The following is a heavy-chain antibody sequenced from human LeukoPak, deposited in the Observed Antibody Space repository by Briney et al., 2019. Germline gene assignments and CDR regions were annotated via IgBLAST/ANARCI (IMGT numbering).Heavy chain of an antibody. J-gene: IGHJ4*02. CDR1: GYRFTIYC. Sequence: GESLNITCLVSGYRFTIYCVGWVRQLPGKGREWGGSIFPGDSNTHYRQSFRGQVTLSADQSNTTAYLQWDSLKASDSAIYYCVRHQRWSYHFDSWGQGTLISVSS. V-gene: IGHV5-51*01. CDR2: IFPGDSNT. D-gene: IGHD1-26*01. CDR3: VRHQRWSYHFDS.